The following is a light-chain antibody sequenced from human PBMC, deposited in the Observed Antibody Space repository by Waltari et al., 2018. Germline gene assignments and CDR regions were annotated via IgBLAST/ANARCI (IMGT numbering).Light chain of an antibody. CDR2: DAS. J-gene: IGKJ2*01. CDR1: QDISKY. Sequence: DIQMTPSPSSLSAYVGARVTITCQASQDISKYLNWYQQKPGKAPEVLIYDASNLETGVPSRFSGSGSGTHFTFTISSLQPEDIATYYCQQYDNLPPYTFGQGTKLEIK. V-gene: IGKV1-33*01. CDR3: QQYDNLPPYT.